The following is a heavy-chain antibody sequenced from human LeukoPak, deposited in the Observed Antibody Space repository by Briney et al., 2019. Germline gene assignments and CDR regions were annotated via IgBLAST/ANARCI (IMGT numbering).Heavy chain of an antibody. V-gene: IGHV3-11*04. CDR2: ISPSGSTI. Sequence: PGGSQRLSCAASGFMFSDYYMSWIRQAPGKGLEWVSYISPSGSTIFYADSVKGRFTISRDNAKNSLFLQMNNLGVEDTAVYYCARAPPDWECSNSICYTWYFDLWGRGTLVTVSS. CDR1: GFMFSDYY. D-gene: IGHD2-2*02. J-gene: IGHJ2*01. CDR3: ARAPPDWECSNSICYTWYFDL.